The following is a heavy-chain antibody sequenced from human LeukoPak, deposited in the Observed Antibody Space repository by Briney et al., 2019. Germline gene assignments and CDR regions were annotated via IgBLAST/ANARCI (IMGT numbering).Heavy chain of an antibody. Sequence: SETLSLTCTVSGYSISSTYYWGWIRQPPGKGLEWVGSVFHSGNTYYNPSLKSRLTISADTSKNQFSLKLSSVTAADTAVYYCARGRYDYVWGSYRRTDFDYWGQGTLVTVSS. J-gene: IGHJ4*02. V-gene: IGHV4-38-2*02. CDR3: ARGRYDYVWGSYRRTDFDY. CDR1: GYSISSTYY. CDR2: VFHSGNT. D-gene: IGHD3-16*02.